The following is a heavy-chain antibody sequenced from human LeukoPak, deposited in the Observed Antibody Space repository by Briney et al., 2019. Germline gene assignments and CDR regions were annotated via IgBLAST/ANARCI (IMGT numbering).Heavy chain of an antibody. D-gene: IGHD1-26*01. V-gene: IGHV2-70*11. CDR2: IDWDDDK. CDR3: ARFPTRIVALDY. CDR1: GGSFSGYY. Sequence: TLSLTCAVYGGSFSGYYWSWIRQPPGKALEWLARIDWDDDKYYSTSLKTRLTISKDTSKNQVVLTMTNMDPVDTATYYCARFPTRIVALDYWGQGTLVTVSS. J-gene: IGHJ4*02.